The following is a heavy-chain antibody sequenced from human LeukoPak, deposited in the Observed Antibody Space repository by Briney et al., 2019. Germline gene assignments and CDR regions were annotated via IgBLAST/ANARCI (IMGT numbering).Heavy chain of an antibody. Sequence: ASVKVSCKASGGTFSSYAISWVRQAPGQGLEWMGGIIPIFGTANYAQKFQGRVTITADESTSTAYMELSSLRSEDTAVYYYARARERGSYYYVDYWGQGTLVTVSS. CDR1: GGTFSSYA. J-gene: IGHJ4*02. CDR3: ARARERGSYYYVDY. D-gene: IGHD1-26*01. CDR2: IIPIFGTA. V-gene: IGHV1-69*13.